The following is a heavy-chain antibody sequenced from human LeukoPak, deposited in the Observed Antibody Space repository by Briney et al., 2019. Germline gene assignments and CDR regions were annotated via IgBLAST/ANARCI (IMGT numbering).Heavy chain of an antibody. V-gene: IGHV4-59*01. Sequence: SETLSLTCAVSGGSISSYYWSWIRQPPGKGLEWIGYIYYSGSTNYNPSLKSRVTISVDTSKNQFSLKLSSVTAADTAVYYCARVGSSGWPNWFDPWGQGTLVTVSS. D-gene: IGHD6-19*01. CDR1: GGSISSYY. CDR2: IYYSGST. CDR3: ARVGSSGWPNWFDP. J-gene: IGHJ5*02.